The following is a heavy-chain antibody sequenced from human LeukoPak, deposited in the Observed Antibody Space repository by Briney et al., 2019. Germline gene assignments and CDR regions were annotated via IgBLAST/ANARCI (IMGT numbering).Heavy chain of an antibody. J-gene: IGHJ4*02. D-gene: IGHD1-26*01. Sequence: PSEILSLTCAVSGGSIINYHWSWIRQAPGKGLELIGAIYDNGYTNYNPSLKSRVIISVDTSKNQFSLTVSSVTAAGTAVYHCARRAWTQWVFDFWGQGTQVTVSS. CDR2: IYDNGYT. CDR3: ARRAWTQWVFDF. V-gene: IGHV4-59*12. CDR1: GGSIINYH.